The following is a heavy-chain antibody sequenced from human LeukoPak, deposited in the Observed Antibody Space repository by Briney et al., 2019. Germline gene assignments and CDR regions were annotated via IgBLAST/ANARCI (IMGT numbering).Heavy chain of an antibody. V-gene: IGHV3-53*01. CDR1: GFTVSSNY. J-gene: IGHJ4*02. D-gene: IGHD1-26*01. CDR3: AKSGTFFLYYFDN. Sequence: GGSLRLSCAASGFTVSSNYMSWVRQAPGKGLEWVSVIYSGGSTYYADSVKGRFTVSRDNAKNTLYLQMSSLRADDTAVYFCAKSGTFFLYYFDNWGQGTLVTVSS. CDR2: IYSGGST.